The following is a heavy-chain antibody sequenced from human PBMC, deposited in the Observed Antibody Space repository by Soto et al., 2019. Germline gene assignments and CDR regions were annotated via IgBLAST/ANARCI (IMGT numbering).Heavy chain of an antibody. CDR2: IYYSGST. D-gene: IGHD4-17*01. CDR1: GGSISSGGYY. J-gene: IGHJ4*02. Sequence: QVQLQESCPGLVKPSQTLSLTCTVSGGSISSGGYYWSWIRQHPAKGLEWIGYIYYSGSTYYNPSLKSRVTISVDTSKNQFSLKLRSVTAADTAVYYCARDLKSGDYVDYWGQGTLVTVSS. V-gene: IGHV4-31*03. CDR3: ARDLKSGDYVDY.